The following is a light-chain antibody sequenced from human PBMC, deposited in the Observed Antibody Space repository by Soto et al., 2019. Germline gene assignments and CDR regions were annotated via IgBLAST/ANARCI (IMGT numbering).Light chain of an antibody. CDR1: QSLLHSNGYNS. CDR2: LAY. J-gene: IGKJ2*01. V-gene: IGKV2-28*01. Sequence: DIVMTQSPLSLPVTPGAPASISCSSSQSLLHSNGYNSFDCYMQKPGQSLQLLIYLAYNRGYVVHDTCSGSGAGKDFTLKISRVESADAGVYYCMQALQSPYTFGQGPKLEIK. CDR3: MQALQSPYT.